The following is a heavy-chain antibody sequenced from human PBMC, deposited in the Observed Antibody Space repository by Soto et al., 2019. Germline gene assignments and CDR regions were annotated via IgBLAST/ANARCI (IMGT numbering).Heavy chain of an antibody. Sequence: QVQLVQSGAEVKKPGSSVKVSCKASGGTFSSYAISWVRQAPGQGLEWMGGIIPIFGTANYAQKFQGRVXIXAXXSTSTAYMELSSLRSEDTAVYYCARAGPLRPYFDYWGQGTLVTVSS. J-gene: IGHJ4*02. CDR3: ARAGPLRPYFDY. V-gene: IGHV1-69*12. D-gene: IGHD4-17*01. CDR1: GGTFSSYA. CDR2: IIPIFGTA.